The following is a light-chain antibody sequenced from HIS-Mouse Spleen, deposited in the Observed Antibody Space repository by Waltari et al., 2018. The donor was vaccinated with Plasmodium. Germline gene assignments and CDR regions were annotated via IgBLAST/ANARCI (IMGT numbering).Light chain of an antibody. CDR1: SSDVAGSNY. Sequence: QSALTQPPSASGSPGQSVTISCTATSSDVAGSNYVSWYQQHPGKAPKLMIYEVITRPSGVPDRFSGSKSGNTASLTVSGLQAEDEADYYCSSYAGSNNLVFGGGTKLTVL. V-gene: IGLV2-8*01. CDR3: SSYAGSNNLV. CDR2: EVI. J-gene: IGLJ2*01.